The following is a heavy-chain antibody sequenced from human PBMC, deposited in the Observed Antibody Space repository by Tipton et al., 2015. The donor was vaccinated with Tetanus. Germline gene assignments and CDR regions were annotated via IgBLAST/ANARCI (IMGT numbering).Heavy chain of an antibody. D-gene: IGHD2-2*01. J-gene: IGHJ5*02. CDR3: AASVVRWFDP. Sequence: TLSLTCAVHGGSFSDNFWSWIRQSPGQGLEWIGEINYTGSANYNPSLKGRVTMSVDTSKKQISLQLNSVTAADTAVYYCAASVVRWFDPWGQGTRVTVSS. V-gene: IGHV4-34*01. CDR2: INYTGSA. CDR1: GGSFSDNF.